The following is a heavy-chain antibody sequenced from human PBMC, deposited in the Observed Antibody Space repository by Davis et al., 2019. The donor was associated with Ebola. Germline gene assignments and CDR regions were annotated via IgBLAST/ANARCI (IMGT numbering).Heavy chain of an antibody. J-gene: IGHJ3*02. V-gene: IGHV1-46*01. D-gene: IGHD3-22*01. CDR3: ARARHYYDSSGQDDAFDI. CDR2: INPSGGST. CDR1: GYTFTGYY. Sequence: ASVKVSCKASGYTFTGYYMHWVRQAPGQGLEWMGIINPSGGSTSYAQKFQGRVTMTRDTSTSTVYMELSSLRSEDTAVYYCARARHYYDSSGQDDAFDIWGQGTMVTVSS.